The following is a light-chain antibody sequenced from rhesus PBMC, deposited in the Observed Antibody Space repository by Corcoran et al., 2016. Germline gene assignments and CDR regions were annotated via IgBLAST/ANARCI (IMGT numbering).Light chain of an antibody. J-gene: IGKJ4*01. V-gene: IGKV4-1*01. CDR2: WAF. Sequence: DIVMTQSPDSLAVSLGERVPINCKSSQSLLYSSNNKNYLAWYQQKPGQAPKLLIYWAFTRESGVPNRFSGRGSGTGFTLPISGLQAEDVAVYYCQQYYSSPLTFGGGTKVEIK. CDR3: QQYYSSPLT. CDR1: QSLLYSSNNKNY.